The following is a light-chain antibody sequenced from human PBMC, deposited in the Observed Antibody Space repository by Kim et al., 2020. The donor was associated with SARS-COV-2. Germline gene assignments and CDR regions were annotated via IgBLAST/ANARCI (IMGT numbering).Light chain of an antibody. CDR3: QKYNSAPWT. CDR2: AAS. Sequence: ASVGDRVTITCRASQDIANSLAWYQQKPGKVPQVLIYAASTLQSGVPSRFSGSGSGTEFTLTIGSLQTEDVATYYCQKYNSAPWTFGPGAKVDIK. J-gene: IGKJ1*01. V-gene: IGKV1-27*01. CDR1: QDIANS.